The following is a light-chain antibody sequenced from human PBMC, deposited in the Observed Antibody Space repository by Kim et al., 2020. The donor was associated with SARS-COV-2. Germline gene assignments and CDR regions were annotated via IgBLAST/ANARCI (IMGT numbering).Light chain of an antibody. CDR3: QQRSVWPLT. Sequence: LSPGERATLSCRASQSVRSYLGWYRQKPGQAPRLLIYDTSNRAPGIPARFSCSGSGTDFTLTISSLEPEDFAIYYCQQRSVWPLTFGGGTKVDIK. J-gene: IGKJ4*01. CDR1: QSVRSY. CDR2: DTS. V-gene: IGKV3-11*01.